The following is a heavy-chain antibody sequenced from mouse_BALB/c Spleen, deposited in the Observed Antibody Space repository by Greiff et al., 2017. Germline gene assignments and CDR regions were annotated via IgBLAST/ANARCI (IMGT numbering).Heavy chain of an antibody. CDR2: INPYNGGT. J-gene: IGHJ4*01. CDR3: ALYYGYVDYAMDY. V-gene: IGHV1-18*01. D-gene: IGHD2-2*01. CDR1: GYSFTGYT. Sequence: EVQLQQSGPELVKPGASMKISCKASGYSFTGYTMNWVKQSHGKNLEWIGLINPYNGGTSYNQKFKGKAALTVDKSSSTAYMELLSLTSEDSAVYYCALYYGYVDYAMDYWGQGTSVTVSS.